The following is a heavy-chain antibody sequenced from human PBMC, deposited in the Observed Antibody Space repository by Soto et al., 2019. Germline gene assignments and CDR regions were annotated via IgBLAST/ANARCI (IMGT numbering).Heavy chain of an antibody. CDR2: IISSSSYI. CDR3: SRDTYYYSSGSYSP. Sequence: EVQLVESGGGLVKPGGSLRLSCAASGFTFSSYSMNWVRQAPGKGLEWVSSIISSSSYIYYAASVKGRFTISRDNAKNSLYLQMNSLRAEDTAVYYCSRDTYYYSSGSYSPWGQGTLVTVSS. D-gene: IGHD3-10*01. J-gene: IGHJ5*02. CDR1: GFTFSSYS. V-gene: IGHV3-21*01.